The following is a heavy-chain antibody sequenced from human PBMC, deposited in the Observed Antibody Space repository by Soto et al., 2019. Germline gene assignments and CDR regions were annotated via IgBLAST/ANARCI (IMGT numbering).Heavy chain of an antibody. CDR3: ATDIVVMVAATRFFDL. V-gene: IGHV4-39*01. CDR1: GASISSSSDY. J-gene: IGHJ2*01. D-gene: IGHD2-15*01. Sequence: LHLQESGPGLVKPSETLSLTCTVSGASISSSSDYWGWIRQPQGKGLEWIGSIFYSGNAYYNPSLKSRATISADTSKNQFSLRLNPVTAADMAVYYCATDIVVMVAATRFFDLWGRGTLVTVSS. CDR2: IFYSGNA.